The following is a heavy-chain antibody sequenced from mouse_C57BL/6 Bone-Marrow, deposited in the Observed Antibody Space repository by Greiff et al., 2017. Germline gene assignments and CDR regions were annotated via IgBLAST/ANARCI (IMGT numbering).Heavy chain of an antibody. CDR1: GFTFSSYG. CDR3: ERHDAPGY. J-gene: IGHJ2*01. Sequence: EVKLLESGGDLVKPGGSLRLSCAASGFTFSSYGMSWVRQTPDKRLEWVATISSGGSYTYYPDSVKGRFTISRDNAKNTLYLQMSSLKSEDTAMYYCERHDAPGYWGQGTTLTVSS. D-gene: IGHD2-3*01. CDR2: ISSGGSYT. V-gene: IGHV5-6*01.